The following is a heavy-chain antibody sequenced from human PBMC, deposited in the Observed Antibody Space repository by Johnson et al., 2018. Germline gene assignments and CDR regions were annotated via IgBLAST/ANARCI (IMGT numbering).Heavy chain of an antibody. Sequence: RFTISRDNAKNTLYLQMNSLRAEDTAVYYCATESTYSSGWYGAFDIWGQGTMVTVSS. CDR3: ATESTYSSGWYGAFDI. V-gene: IGHV3-74*01. J-gene: IGHJ3*02. D-gene: IGHD6-19*01.